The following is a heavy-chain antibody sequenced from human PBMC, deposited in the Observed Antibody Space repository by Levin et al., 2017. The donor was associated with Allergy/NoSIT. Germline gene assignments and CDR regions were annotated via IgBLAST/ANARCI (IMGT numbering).Heavy chain of an antibody. D-gene: IGHD6-19*01. CDR3: ARDLSSGWYVGYFDW. Sequence: PGGSLRLSCAASGFTFSDYYMSWIRQAPGKGLEWVSYISSRGTTIYYADSVKGRFTISRDNAKNSLYLQMNSLRAEDTAVYYCARDLSSGWYVGYFDWWGRGTLVTVSS. J-gene: IGHJ2*01. CDR2: ISSRGTTI. V-gene: IGHV3-11*01. CDR1: GFTFSDYY.